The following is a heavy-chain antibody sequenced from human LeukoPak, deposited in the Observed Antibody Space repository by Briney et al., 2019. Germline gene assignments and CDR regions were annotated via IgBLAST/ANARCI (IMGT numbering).Heavy chain of an antibody. CDR3: AREGAYYDFWSSYSPSHGIFDS. V-gene: IGHV1-8*01. CDR2: MDPYRGNT. J-gene: IGHJ4*02. D-gene: IGHD3-3*01. CDR1: GYTFTSHD. Sequence: ASVTLSCKASGYTFTSHDINWVRHATGQGLEWMGWMDPYRGNTGYAQKFQGRLTMTRNTSINTAYMELNSLRSEDAAVYFCAREGAYYDFWSSYSPSHGIFDSWGQGSLVTVSS.